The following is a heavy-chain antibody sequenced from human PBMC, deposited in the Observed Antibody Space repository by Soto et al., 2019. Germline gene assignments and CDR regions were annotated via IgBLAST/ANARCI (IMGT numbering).Heavy chain of an antibody. Sequence: QVQLQQWGAGLLKPSETLSLTCAVYGGSFSGYYWSWIRQPPGEGLEWIGEINHSGDTSHNPSLKGRITISVDTSKNQFSLKLSSVTAADTAVYYCARLPRGSNYGMDVWSQGTTVTVSS. J-gene: IGHJ6*02. D-gene: IGHD3-10*01. CDR1: GGSFSGYY. V-gene: IGHV4-34*01. CDR2: INHSGDT. CDR3: ARLPRGSNYGMDV.